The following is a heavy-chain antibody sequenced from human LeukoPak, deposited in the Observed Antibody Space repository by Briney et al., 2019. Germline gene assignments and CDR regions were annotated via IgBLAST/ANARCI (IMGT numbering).Heavy chain of an antibody. CDR2: IGWHSGRI. Sequence: GGSLTLSYAASGLTFDDYAMLCARHARGKSLVGFAGIGWHSGRIGYAASVKGRFTISRDNAKNSLYLQMNSLSAEDTALYYCANSPGYTYYYDNWGQGTLVTVSS. CDR1: GLTFDDYA. CDR3: ANSPGYTYYYDN. V-gene: IGHV3-9*01. D-gene: IGHD3-22*01. J-gene: IGHJ4*02.